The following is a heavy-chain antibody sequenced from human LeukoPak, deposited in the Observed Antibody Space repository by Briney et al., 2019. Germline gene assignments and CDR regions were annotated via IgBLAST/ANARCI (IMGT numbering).Heavy chain of an antibody. V-gene: IGHV1-2*02. D-gene: IGHD4-17*01. CDR1: GYTFTDYY. J-gene: IGHJ4*02. CDR2: INPNSGGT. Sequence: ASVKVSCKASGYTFTDYYMHWVRQAPGQGLEWMGWINPNSGGTNYAQKFQGRVTMTRDTSISTAYMELSRLRSDDTAVYYCARRLTTVVTLDYWGQGTLVTVSS. CDR3: ARRLTTVVTLDY.